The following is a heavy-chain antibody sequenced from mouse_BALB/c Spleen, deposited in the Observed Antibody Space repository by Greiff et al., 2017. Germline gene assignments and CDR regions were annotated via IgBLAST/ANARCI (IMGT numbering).Heavy chain of an antibody. Sequence: QVQLQQPGAELVKPGTSVKLSCKASGYNFTSYWINWVKLRPGQGLEWIGDIYPGSGSTNYNEKFKSKATLTVDTSSSTAYMQLSSLASEDSALYYCARRITTVVATDYFDYWGQGTTLTVSS. V-gene: IGHV1-55*01. J-gene: IGHJ2*01. CDR2: IYPGSGST. D-gene: IGHD1-1*01. CDR3: ARRITTVVATDYFDY. CDR1: GYNFTSYW.